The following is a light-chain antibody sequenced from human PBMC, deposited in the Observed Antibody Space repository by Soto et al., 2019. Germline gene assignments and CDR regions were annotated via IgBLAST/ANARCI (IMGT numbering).Light chain of an antibody. CDR2: LGS. CDR3: MQGTYRRA. V-gene: IGKV2-28*01. J-gene: IGKJ1*01. Sequence: DIVMTQSPLSLPVTPGEPASISCRSSHSLLHSNGYNYLDWYLQKPGQSPQLLIYLGSNRASGVPDRFSGSGSGTDFTLKISRVEAEDVGVYYCMQGTYRRAFGQGTKV. CDR1: HSLLHSNGYNY.